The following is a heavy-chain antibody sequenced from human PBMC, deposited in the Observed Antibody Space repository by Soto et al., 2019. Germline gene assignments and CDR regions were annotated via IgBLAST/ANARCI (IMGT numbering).Heavy chain of an antibody. V-gene: IGHV3-23*01. CDR1: GFTFGSYA. CDR2: ISGSGGST. Sequence: GGSLRLSCAASGFTFGSYAMSWVRQAPGKGLEWVSAISGSGGSTYYADSVKGRFTISRDNSKNTLYLQMNSLRAEDTAVYYCAKDIVVAAAGTGGFDYWGQGTLVTVSS. J-gene: IGHJ4*02. D-gene: IGHD6-13*01. CDR3: AKDIVVAAAGTGGFDY.